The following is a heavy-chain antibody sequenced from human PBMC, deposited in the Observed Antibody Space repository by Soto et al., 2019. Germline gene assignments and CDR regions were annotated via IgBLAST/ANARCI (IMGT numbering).Heavy chain of an antibody. V-gene: IGHV3-21*01. CDR1: GFTFSIYR. CDR3: ARGIVAAGPDTGGLDY. D-gene: IGHD6-13*01. Sequence: EVQLVESGGGLVEPGGSLRLSCAASGFTFSIYRMNWVRQAPGKGLEWVSSISSSSSYIYYADSLKGRFTISRDNAKNSLYLQMDSLRAEDTAVYYCARGIVAAGPDTGGLDYWGQGTLVTVSS. CDR2: ISSSSSYI. J-gene: IGHJ4*02.